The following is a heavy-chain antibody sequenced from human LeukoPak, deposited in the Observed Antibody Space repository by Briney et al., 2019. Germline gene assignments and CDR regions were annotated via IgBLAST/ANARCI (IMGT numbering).Heavy chain of an antibody. D-gene: IGHD1-26*01. CDR2: IYPGDSDT. J-gene: IGHJ3*02. CDR1: GYSFTSYW. CDR3: ARQMSVGWELGAFDI. Sequence: GESLKISRKGSGYSFTSYWIGWVRQMPGKGLEWMGIIYPGDSDTRYSPSFQGQVTISADKSISTAYLQWSSLKASDTAMYYCARQMSVGWELGAFDIWGQGTMVTVSS. V-gene: IGHV5-51*01.